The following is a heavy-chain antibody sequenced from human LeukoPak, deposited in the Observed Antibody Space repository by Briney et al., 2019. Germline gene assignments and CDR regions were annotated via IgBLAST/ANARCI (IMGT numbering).Heavy chain of an antibody. Sequence: ASVRVSCKASGYIFIDSYLHWVRQAPGRGLEWLGWISPNSGDTYYAPKFQGKITLTRDTSVSTAYMDVRSLTSDDTAVYYCARLAPHRVLWVDYNSYMDVWGKGTTVTVSS. CDR3: ARLAPHRVLWVDYNSYMDV. J-gene: IGHJ6*03. CDR2: ISPNSGDT. CDR1: GYIFIDSY. V-gene: IGHV1-2*02. D-gene: IGHD3-10*01.